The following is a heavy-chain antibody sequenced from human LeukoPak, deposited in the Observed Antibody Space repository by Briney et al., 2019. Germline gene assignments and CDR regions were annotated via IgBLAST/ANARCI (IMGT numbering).Heavy chain of an antibody. CDR2: IWYDGSNK. D-gene: IGHD2-15*01. CDR3: ARDGEAAYYFDY. J-gene: IGHJ4*02. V-gene: IGHV3-33*01. Sequence: GGSLRLSCAASGFTFSSIGMHWVRQAPGKGLEWVAVIWYDGSNKYHADSVKGRFTISRDNPKNTLYLQMNSLRAEDTAVYYCARDGEAAYYFDYWGQGTLVTVSS. CDR1: GFTFSSIG.